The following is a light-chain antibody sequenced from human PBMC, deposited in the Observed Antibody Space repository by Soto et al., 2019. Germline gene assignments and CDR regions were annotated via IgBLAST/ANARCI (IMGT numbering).Light chain of an antibody. J-gene: IGLJ2*01. V-gene: IGLV1-40*01. CDR1: SSNIGAGYD. Sequence: QPVLTQPPSVSGAPGQRVTISCTGSSSNIGAGYDVHWYQQLPGRAPKLLIYGNTNPPSGVPDRFSCSKSGSSAPPTITGLQAEDAAYYYCLSFDSSLGVVFGGGTKLTVL. CDR2: GNT. CDR3: LSFDSSLGVV.